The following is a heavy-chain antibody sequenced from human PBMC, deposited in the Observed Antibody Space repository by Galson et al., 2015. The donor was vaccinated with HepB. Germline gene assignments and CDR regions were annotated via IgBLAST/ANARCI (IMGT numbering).Heavy chain of an antibody. CDR3: ARGPQQLPHYFDY. D-gene: IGHD6-13*01. Sequence: SVKVSCKASGGTFSSYAISWVRQAPGQGLEWMGGIIPIFGTANYAQKFQGRVTITADESTSTAYMELSSLRSEDTAVYYCARGPQQLPHYFDYWGQGTLVTVSS. V-gene: IGHV1-69*13. CDR2: IIPIFGTA. CDR1: GGTFSSYA. J-gene: IGHJ4*02.